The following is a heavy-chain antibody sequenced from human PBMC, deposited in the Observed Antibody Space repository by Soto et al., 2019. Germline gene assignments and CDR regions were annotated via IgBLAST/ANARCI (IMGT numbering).Heavy chain of an antibody. CDR1: GYSFTSYC. Sequence: GESLKISCKGSGYSFTSYCIGWVRQMPGKGLEWMGIIYPGDSNARYSPSFQGQVTISADKSISTAYLQWSSLKASDTAMYYCARHLSYYYYGMDVWGQGTTVTVSS. V-gene: IGHV5-51*01. CDR2: IYPGDSNA. J-gene: IGHJ6*02. CDR3: ARHLSYYYYGMDV.